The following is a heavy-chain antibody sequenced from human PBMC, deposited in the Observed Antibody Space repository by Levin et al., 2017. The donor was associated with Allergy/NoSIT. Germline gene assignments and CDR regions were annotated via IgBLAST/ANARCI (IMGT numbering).Heavy chain of an antibody. CDR1: GFTFNSAD. V-gene: IGHV3-30*04. Sequence: GESLKISCAASGFTFNSADMHWVRQGPGKGLEWVAVISNDGTEKDYADSVEGRFTLSRDTSKNTLYLQMNSLRPEDSAVYYCARSGGNGVRVYWGQGTLVTGSS. CDR3: ARSGGNGVRVY. CDR2: ISNDGTEK. D-gene: IGHD3-10*01. J-gene: IGHJ4*02.